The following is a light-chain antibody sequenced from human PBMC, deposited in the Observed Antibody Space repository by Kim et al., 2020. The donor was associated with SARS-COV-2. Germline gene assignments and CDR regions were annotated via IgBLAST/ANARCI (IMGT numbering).Light chain of an antibody. J-gene: IGKJ1*01. CDR1: QSIGIH. CDR2: TTT. Sequence: DIQMTQSPSSLSASLGDRVTITCRASQSIGIHLNWFQQKPGKTPNLLIYTTTNLQSGVPSRFSGSGSGTDFTLTINSLQPEDFATYYCQQSYSVPWTFGQGTKVDIK. CDR3: QQSYSVPWT. V-gene: IGKV1-39*01.